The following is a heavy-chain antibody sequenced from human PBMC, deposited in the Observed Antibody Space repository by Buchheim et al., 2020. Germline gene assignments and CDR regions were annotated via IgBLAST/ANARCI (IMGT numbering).Heavy chain of an antibody. Sequence: QVQLQESGPRLVRPSETLSLTCTVSGGSIDNYYWSWIRQPPGKGLEWIGYMYYSGSTNYNPSLKSRVAISVDTAKNQFSLRLSSVTAADTAVYYCARGWASSWYYFDYWGQGTL. CDR1: GGSIDNYY. D-gene: IGHD6-13*01. V-gene: IGHV4-59*01. J-gene: IGHJ4*02. CDR2: MYYSGST. CDR3: ARGWASSWYYFDY.